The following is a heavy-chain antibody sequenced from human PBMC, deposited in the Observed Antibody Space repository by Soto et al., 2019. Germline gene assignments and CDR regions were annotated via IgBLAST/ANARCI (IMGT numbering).Heavy chain of an antibody. CDR2: ISAYNGNT. Sequence: ASVKVSCKASGYTFTSYGISWVRQAPGQGLEWMGWISAYNGNTNYAQKLQGRVTMTTDTSTSTAYMELRSLRSDDTAVYYCAREVIITSLYYFDYWGQGXLVTVYS. D-gene: IGHD3-9*01. CDR3: AREVIITSLYYFDY. CDR1: GYTFTSYG. V-gene: IGHV1-18*01. J-gene: IGHJ4*02.